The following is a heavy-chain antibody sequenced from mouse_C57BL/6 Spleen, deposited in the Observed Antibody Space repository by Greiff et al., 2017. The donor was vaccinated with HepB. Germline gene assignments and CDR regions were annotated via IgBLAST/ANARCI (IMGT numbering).Heavy chain of an antibody. V-gene: IGHV3-6*01. Sequence: EVKLMESGPGLVKPSQSLSLTCSVTGYSITSGYYWNWIRQFPGNKLEWMGYISYDGSNNYNPSLKNRISITRDTSKNQFFLKLNSVTTEDTATYYCARSYYYGSNQAWFAYWGQGTLVTVSA. CDR1: GYSITSGYY. CDR2: ISYDGSN. CDR3: ARSYYYGSNQAWFAY. J-gene: IGHJ3*01. D-gene: IGHD1-1*01.